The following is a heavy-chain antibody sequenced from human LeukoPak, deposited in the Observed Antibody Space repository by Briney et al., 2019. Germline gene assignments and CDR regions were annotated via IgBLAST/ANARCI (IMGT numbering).Heavy chain of an antibody. CDR2: IFPTGST. V-gene: IGHV4-30-2*01. D-gene: IGHD1-1*01. J-gene: IGHJ4*02. CDR1: GASISTVGYS. Sequence: PSETLSLTCAVSGASISTVGYSWSWIRQPTGKGLEWIGYIFPTGSTSYNPSLKSRLTISLDRSNNQFSLRLNSVTAADTAVYYCARMAGRTVDHWGQGTLVTVSS. CDR3: ARMAGRTVDH.